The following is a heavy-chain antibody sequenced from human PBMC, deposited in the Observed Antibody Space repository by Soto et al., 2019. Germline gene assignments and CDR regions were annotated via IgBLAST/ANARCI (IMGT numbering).Heavy chain of an antibody. J-gene: IGHJ5*01. Sequence: SETLSLTCTVSGGSISSGDYYWSWIRQPPGKGLEWIGYIYYSGSTYYNPSLKSRVTISVDTSKNQFSLKLSSVTAADMAVYYCASGNSLWFDSWGQGNVGTVS. CDR1: GGSISSGDYY. CDR2: IYYSGST. CDR3: ASGNSLWFDS. V-gene: IGHV4-30-4*01. D-gene: IGHD1-7*01.